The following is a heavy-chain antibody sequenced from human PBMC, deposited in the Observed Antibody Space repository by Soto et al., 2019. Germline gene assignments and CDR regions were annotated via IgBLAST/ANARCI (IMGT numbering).Heavy chain of an antibody. J-gene: IGHJ4*02. CDR2: IYYSGAT. V-gene: IGHV4-31*02. CDR3: ARDKDLEPTVWGY. Sequence: QVHLQESGPGLVRPSETLSLSCSVSGDSMATGGGYYNWIRHLPAKGLEWLGYIYYSGATHYSPSLRPRATISIDTSKNQSSLRLISVTAADTALYFCARDKDLEPTVWGYWGQGIQVTVSS. D-gene: IGHD7-27*01. CDR1: GDSMATGGGY.